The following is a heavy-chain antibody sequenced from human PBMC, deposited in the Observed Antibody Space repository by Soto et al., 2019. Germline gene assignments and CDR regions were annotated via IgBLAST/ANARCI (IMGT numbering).Heavy chain of an antibody. J-gene: IGHJ6*02. Sequence: PGGSLRLSCAASGFTFSSYAMSWVRQAPGKGLEWVAVISYDGSNKYYADSVKGRFTISRDNSKNTLYLQMNSLRAEDTAVYYCARCSLDSSYYYYYGMDVWGQGTTVTVSS. CDR1: GFTFSSYA. V-gene: IGHV3-30-3*01. D-gene: IGHD5-18*01. CDR3: ARCSLDSSYYYYYGMDV. CDR2: ISYDGSNK.